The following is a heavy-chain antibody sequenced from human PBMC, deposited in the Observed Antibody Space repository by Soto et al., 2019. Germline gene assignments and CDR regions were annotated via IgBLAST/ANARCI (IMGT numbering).Heavy chain of an antibody. D-gene: IGHD5-18*01. V-gene: IGHV3-53*01. CDR1: GFGRRGKY. CDR2: IYSGGST. J-gene: IGHJ6*02. Sequence: AGSLTLSYKAPGFGRRGKYRSGVRQAPGYGVEWVSVIYSGGSTYYADSVKGRFTISRDNSKNTLYLQMNSLRAEDTAVYYCARDGGGYSYGFYYYYGMDVWGQGNTVTVS. CDR3: ARDGGGYSYGFYYYYGMDV.